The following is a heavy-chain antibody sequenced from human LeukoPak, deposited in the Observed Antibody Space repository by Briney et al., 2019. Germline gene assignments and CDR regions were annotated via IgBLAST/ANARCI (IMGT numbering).Heavy chain of an antibody. D-gene: IGHD5-24*01. CDR1: NDSFSNYY. J-gene: IGHJ1*01. CDR2: VYYTDKT. CDR3: ARASMRRRDGYNRHYEIDH. V-gene: IGHV4-59*01. Sequence: SETLSLTCTVSNDSFSNYYWTWIRQSAGKALEWIGYVYYTDKTHYNPSLKSRVFISADTSQNQFSLRLSSVTAADTAVYYCARASMRRRDGYNRHYEIDHWGQGTLVTVSS.